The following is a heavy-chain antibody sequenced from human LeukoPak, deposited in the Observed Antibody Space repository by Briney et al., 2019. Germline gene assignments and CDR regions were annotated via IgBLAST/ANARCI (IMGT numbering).Heavy chain of an antibody. V-gene: IGHV3-7*01. CDR1: GFTFSNAW. CDR2: IKEDGSEN. D-gene: IGHD6-19*01. CDR3: ARGGGWYFDF. J-gene: IGHJ4*02. Sequence: PGGSLRLSCAASGFTFSNAWISWVRQAPGKGLEWVASIKEDGSENYYVDSVKGRFTISRDNAKKSLYLQMNSLRVEDTAVYYRARGGGWYFDFWGQGALITASS.